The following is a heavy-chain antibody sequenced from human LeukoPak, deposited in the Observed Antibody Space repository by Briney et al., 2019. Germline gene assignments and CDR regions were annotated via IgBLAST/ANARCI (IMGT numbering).Heavy chain of an antibody. J-gene: IGHJ4*02. CDR1: GGSFSGYY. CDR2: INHSGST. Sequence: SETLSLTCAVYGGSFSGYYWSWIRQPPGKGLEWTGEINHSGSTNYNPSLKSRVTISVDTSKNQFSLKLSSVTAADTAVYYCARSKYHILTGYPLGYWGQGTLVTVSS. V-gene: IGHV4-34*01. CDR3: ARSKYHILTGYPLGY. D-gene: IGHD3-9*01.